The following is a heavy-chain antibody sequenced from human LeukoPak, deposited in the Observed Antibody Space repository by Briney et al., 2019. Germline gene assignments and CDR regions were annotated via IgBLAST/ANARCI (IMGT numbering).Heavy chain of an antibody. D-gene: IGHD1-26*01. CDR3: ARRSGSYSEDY. V-gene: IGHV3-53*01. CDR2: IYSGGST. J-gene: IGHJ4*02. CDR1: GFTVSSNY. Sequence: GGSLRLSCAASGFTVSSNYMSWVRQAPGKGLEWVSVIYSGGSTYYADSVKGRFTISRVNSKNTLYLQMNSLRAEDTAVYYCARRSGSYSEDYWGQGTLVTVSS.